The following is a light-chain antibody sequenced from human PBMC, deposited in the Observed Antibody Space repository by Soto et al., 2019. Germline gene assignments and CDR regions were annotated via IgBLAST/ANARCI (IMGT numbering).Light chain of an antibody. CDR2: DAS. Sequence: DLQITHAPSTLSASVGDRVTITCRASQSISSWLAWYQQKPGKAPKLLIYDASSLESGVPSRFSGSGSGTEFTLTISSLQPDDFATYYCQQYNSYSWTFGQGTRWIS. CDR3: QQYNSYSWT. CDR1: QSISSW. J-gene: IGKJ1*01. V-gene: IGKV1-5*01.